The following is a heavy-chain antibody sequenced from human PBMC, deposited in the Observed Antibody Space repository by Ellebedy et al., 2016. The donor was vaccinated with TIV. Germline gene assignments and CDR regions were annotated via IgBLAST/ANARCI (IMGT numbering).Heavy chain of an antibody. J-gene: IGHJ4*02. CDR3: ARKYSGSHPYDN. CDR1: GFIFSNYA. V-gene: IGHV3-64*01. D-gene: IGHD1-26*01. CDR2: ITTDGGSA. Sequence: GESLKISCSASGFIFSNYAMHWVRQAPGKGPESVSAITTDGGSAFYANFVRGRFTMSRDNSKNLLYLQMDSLRPEDMGVYYCARKYSGSHPYDNWGQGTLVTVSS.